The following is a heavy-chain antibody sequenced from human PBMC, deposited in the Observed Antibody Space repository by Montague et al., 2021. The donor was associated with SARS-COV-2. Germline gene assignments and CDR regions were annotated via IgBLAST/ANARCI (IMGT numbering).Heavy chain of an antibody. CDR1: GGSINNYY. V-gene: IGHV4-59*13. CDR2: IYYSGSVTT. CDR3: AKRGGGEVFAGCMYWYFDF. D-gene: IGHD3-10*02. J-gene: IGHJ2*01. Sequence: SETLSLTCSVSGGSINNYYWGWVRQSPGKGLEWIGYIYYSGSVTTSYNPSLKSRVSISVDTSENQFSLKLTSVTAADTAVYYCAKRGGGEVFAGCMYWYFDFWGRGSLVTVSS.